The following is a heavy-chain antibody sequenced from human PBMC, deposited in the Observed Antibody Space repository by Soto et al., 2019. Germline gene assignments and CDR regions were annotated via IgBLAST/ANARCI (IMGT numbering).Heavy chain of an antibody. CDR2: ISATGGST. Sequence: GGSLRLSCAASGFTLSTYGMSWVRQAPGKGLEWVSGISATGGSTYYADSVKGRFTISRDNSKNTLYLQMNSLRAEDTAVYHCAKYLLGYCMDVWGQGTTVTVSS. J-gene: IGHJ6*02. D-gene: IGHD3-22*01. CDR1: GFTLSTYG. CDR3: AKYLLGYCMDV. V-gene: IGHV3-23*01.